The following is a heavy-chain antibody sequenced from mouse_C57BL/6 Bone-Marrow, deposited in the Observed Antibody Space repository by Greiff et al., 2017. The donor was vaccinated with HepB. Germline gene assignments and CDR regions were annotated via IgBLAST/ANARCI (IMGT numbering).Heavy chain of an antibody. J-gene: IGHJ1*03. CDR1: GYAFSSSW. Sequence: QVQLQQSGPELVKPGASVKISCKASGYAFSSSWMNWVKQRPGKGLEWIGRIDPGDGDTNYNGKFKGKATLTADKSSSTAYMQLSSLTSEDSAVCFCASSGDGYYWYFDVWGTGTTVTVSS. CDR2: IDPGDGDT. D-gene: IGHD2-3*01. CDR3: ASSGDGYYWYFDV. V-gene: IGHV1-82*01.